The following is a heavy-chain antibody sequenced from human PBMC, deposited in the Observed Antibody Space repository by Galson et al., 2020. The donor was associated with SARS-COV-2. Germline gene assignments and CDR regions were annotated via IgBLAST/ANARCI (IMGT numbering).Heavy chain of an antibody. J-gene: IGHJ4*02. D-gene: IGHD6-13*01. CDR3: ARVTPAYSSSWYGFDY. V-gene: IGHV3-48*01. CDR1: GFTFSSYS. Sequence: GGSLRLSCVVYGFTFSSYSMNWVRQAPGKGLEWVSYISSSSSTIYYADSVKGRFTISRDNAKNSLYLQMNSLRAEDTAVYYCARVTPAYSSSWYGFDYWGQGTLVTVSS. CDR2: ISSSSSTI.